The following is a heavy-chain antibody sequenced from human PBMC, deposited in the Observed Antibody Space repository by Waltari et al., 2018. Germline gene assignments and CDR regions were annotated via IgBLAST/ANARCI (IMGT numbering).Heavy chain of an antibody. D-gene: IGHD3-3*01. V-gene: IGHV3-66*02. CDR1: GFTVSSNY. CDR2: IYSGGST. J-gene: IGHJ6*02. CDR3: ARDLEWKPPRYYGMDV. Sequence: EVQLAESGGGLVQPGGSLRLSCAASGFTVSSNYMSWVRQAPGKGREWVSVIYSGGSTYYADSGKGRFTIARDKSKNTLYLQMNSLRAEDTAVYYCARDLEWKPPRYYGMDVWGQGTTVTVSS.